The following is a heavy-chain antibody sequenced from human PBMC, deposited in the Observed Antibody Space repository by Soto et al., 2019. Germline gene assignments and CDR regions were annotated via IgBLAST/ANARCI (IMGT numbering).Heavy chain of an antibody. D-gene: IGHD3-16*01. CDR1: GFSFSADGVG. J-gene: IGHJ3*01. Sequence: HITLKESGPTLVKPTQTLTLTCIFSGFSFSADGVGVGWIRQPPGKTLEWLALIYWDDDTRYRPSLKSRLTITKDSSKNQVVLTMTNMDPLDTATYYCAHAFGGTSWPNDAFDVWGQGTVVTGSS. CDR3: AHAFGGTSWPNDAFDV. V-gene: IGHV2-5*02. CDR2: IYWDDDT.